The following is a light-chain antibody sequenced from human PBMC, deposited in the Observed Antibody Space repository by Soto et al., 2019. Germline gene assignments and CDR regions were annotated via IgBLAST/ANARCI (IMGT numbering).Light chain of an antibody. CDR3: QCHCRNLSGLGV. V-gene: IGLV1-40*01. CDR2: SHN. Sequence: QSVLTQPPSVSGAPGQRVTISCTGSTSNIGAGYDVHWYQQLPGTAPRLLISSHNNRPSGVPDRIFGSKSGTSASLSLIWPQAEGEAESYCQCHCRNLSGLGVFGGGTKLTVL. J-gene: IGLJ3*02. CDR1: TSNIGAGYD.